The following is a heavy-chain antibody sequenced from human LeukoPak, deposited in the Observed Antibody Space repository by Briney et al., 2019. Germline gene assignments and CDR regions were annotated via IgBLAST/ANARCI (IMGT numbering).Heavy chain of an antibody. CDR3: ARGLGYCSSTSCYIGWFDP. V-gene: IGHV3-23*01. J-gene: IGHJ5*02. Sequence: GGSLRLSCAASGFTFSSYAMSWVRQAPGKGLEWVSAISGSGGSTYYADSVKGRFTISRDNSKNTLYLQMNSLRAEDTAVYYCARGLGYCSSTSCYIGWFDPWGQGTLVTVSS. CDR1: GFTFSSYA. D-gene: IGHD2-2*02. CDR2: ISGSGGST.